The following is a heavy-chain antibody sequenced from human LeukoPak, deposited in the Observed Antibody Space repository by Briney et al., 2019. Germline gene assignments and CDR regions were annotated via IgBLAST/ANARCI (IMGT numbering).Heavy chain of an antibody. CDR2: IIPIFGTA. J-gene: IGHJ6*03. CDR1: GGTFSSYA. D-gene: IGHD3-3*01. Sequence: SVKVSCKASGGTFSSYAISWVRQAPGQGLEWMGGIIPIFGTANYAQKFQGRVTITTDESTSTAYMELSSLRSEDTAVYYCARGVLDPDYYYYMDVWGKGTTVTVSS. CDR3: ARGVLDPDYYYYMDV. V-gene: IGHV1-69*05.